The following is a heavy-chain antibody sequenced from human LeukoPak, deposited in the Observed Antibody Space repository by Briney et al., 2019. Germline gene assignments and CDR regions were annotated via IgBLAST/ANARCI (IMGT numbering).Heavy chain of an antibody. Sequence: GGSLRLSCAASGFTFSSYAMHWVRQAPGKGLEWVAVISYDGSNKYYADSVKGRFTISRDNSKNTLYLQMNSLRAEDTAVYYCAREDYSSSRDYYYYYMDVWGKGTTVTVSS. CDR1: GFTFSSYA. CDR2: ISYDGSNK. CDR3: AREDYSSSRDYYYYYMDV. V-gene: IGHV3-30*01. J-gene: IGHJ6*03. D-gene: IGHD6-6*01.